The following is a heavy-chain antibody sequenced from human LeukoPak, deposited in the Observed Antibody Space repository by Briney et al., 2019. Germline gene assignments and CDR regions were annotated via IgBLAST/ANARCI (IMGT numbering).Heavy chain of an antibody. Sequence: GGSLRLSCAASGFTFSSYAMNWVRQAPGKGRGWSSFISDSVGSTSYANSVKGRFTISRDNSKNTLYLQMNSLRAEDTAVYYCAKVSRIDGSGILLDWGQGTLVTVSS. CDR2: ISDSVGST. J-gene: IGHJ4*02. D-gene: IGHD3-10*01. V-gene: IGHV3-23*01. CDR3: AKVSRIDGSGILLD. CDR1: GFTFSSYA.